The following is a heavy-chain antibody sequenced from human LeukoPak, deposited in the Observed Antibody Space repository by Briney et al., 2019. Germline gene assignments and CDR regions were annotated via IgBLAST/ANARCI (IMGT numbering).Heavy chain of an antibody. CDR3: ARPYDSSGYYYPPVY. Sequence: PGGSLRLSCAASGFTFSSYAMHWVRQAPGKGLEYVSAISSNGGSTYYANSVKGRFTISRDNSKNTLYLQMDSLRAEDMAVYYCARPYDSSGYYYPPVYWGQGTLVTVSS. CDR1: GFTFSSYA. V-gene: IGHV3-64*01. J-gene: IGHJ4*02. CDR2: ISSNGGST. D-gene: IGHD3-22*01.